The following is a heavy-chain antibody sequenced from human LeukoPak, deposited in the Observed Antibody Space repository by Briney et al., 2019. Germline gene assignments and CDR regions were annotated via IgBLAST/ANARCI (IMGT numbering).Heavy chain of an antibody. CDR3: ARSSSQWELPRPFDY. Sequence: GASVKVSCKPSGYTFTNYGISWVRQAPGQGLEWMGWISAYNGNTNYAQKLQGRVTMTTDTSTSTAYMELRSLRSDDTAVYYCARSSSQWELPRPFDYWGQGTLVTVSS. V-gene: IGHV1-18*01. J-gene: IGHJ4*02. CDR1: GYTFTNYG. CDR2: ISAYNGNT. D-gene: IGHD1-26*01.